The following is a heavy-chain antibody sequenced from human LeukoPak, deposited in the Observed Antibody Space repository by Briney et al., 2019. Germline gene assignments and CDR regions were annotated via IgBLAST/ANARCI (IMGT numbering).Heavy chain of an antibody. J-gene: IGHJ4*02. CDR2: IYYSGST. CDR3: VRGRYYYDSTGYYY. Sequence: PPETLSLTCTVSGGSISSYYWSWIRQPPGKGLEWIGYIYYSGSTNYNPSLKSRVTISVDTSKNQFSLKLTSVTAADTAVYYCVRGRYYYDSTGYYYWGQGTLVTVSS. CDR1: GGSISSYY. D-gene: IGHD3-22*01. V-gene: IGHV4-59*01.